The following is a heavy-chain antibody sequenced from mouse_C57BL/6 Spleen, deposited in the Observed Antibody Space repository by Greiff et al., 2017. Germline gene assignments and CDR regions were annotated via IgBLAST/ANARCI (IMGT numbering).Heavy chain of an antibody. J-gene: IGHJ4*01. V-gene: IGHV5-12*01. CDR2: ISNGGGST. D-gene: IGHD2-1*01. Sequence: EVKLMESGGGLVQPGGSLKLSCAASGFTFSDYYMYWVRQTPEKRLEWVAYISNGGGSTYYPDTVKGRFTISRDNAKNTLYLQMSRLKSEDTAMYYCARQGDFYYGAMDYWGQGTSVTVSS. CDR1: GFTFSDYY. CDR3: ARQGDFYYGAMDY.